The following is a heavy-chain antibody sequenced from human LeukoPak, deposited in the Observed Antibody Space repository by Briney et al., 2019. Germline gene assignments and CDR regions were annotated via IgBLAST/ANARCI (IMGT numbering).Heavy chain of an antibody. J-gene: IGHJ4*02. D-gene: IGHD6-6*01. CDR3: ARSSMAAPPDY. V-gene: IGHV4-4*07. CDR2: IYTSGST. Sequence: SETLSLTCTVSGDSISSYYWSWIRQPAGKGLEWIGRIYTSGSTNYNPSLKSRVTISVDTSKNQFSLKLSSVTAADTAVYYCARSSMAAPPDYWGQGTLVTVSS. CDR1: GDSISSYY.